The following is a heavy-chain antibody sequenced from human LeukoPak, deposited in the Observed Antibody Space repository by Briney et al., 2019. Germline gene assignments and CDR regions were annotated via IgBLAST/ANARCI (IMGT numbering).Heavy chain of an antibody. V-gene: IGHV3-23*01. Sequence: PGGSLRLSCAASGFTFSSYAMSWVRQAPGKGLEWVSAISGSGGSTYYADSVKGRFTISRDNSKNTLYLQMNSLRAEDTAVYYCAKVDCGGDCYSDAFDIWGQGTMVTVSS. J-gene: IGHJ3*02. CDR3: AKVDCGGDCYSDAFDI. CDR1: GFTFSSYA. D-gene: IGHD2-21*02. CDR2: ISGSGGST.